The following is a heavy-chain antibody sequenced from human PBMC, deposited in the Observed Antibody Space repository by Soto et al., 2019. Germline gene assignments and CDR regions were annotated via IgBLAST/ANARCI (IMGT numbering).Heavy chain of an antibody. V-gene: IGHV3-30-3*01. CDR2: ISYDGSNK. J-gene: IGHJ5*02. D-gene: IGHD4-17*01. CDR1: GFTFSSYA. CDR3: ARDSVMTTVINWFDP. Sequence: PGGSLRLSCAASGFTFSSYAMHLVRQAPGKGLECVYVISYDGSNKYYADSVKGRFTISRDNSKNTLYLQMNSLRAEDTAVYHCARDSVMTTVINWFDPGGQGTLVTVSS.